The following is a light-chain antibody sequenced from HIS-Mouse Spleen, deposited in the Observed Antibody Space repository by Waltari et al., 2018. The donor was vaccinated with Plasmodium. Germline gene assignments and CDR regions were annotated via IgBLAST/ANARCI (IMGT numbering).Light chain of an antibody. Sequence: SYELTPPPSVSVSPGQTARITCSGDPLPTKYAYWYQQKSGQAPVLVTYADSKRPPGIPERFSGSSSGTMATLTISGAQVEDEADYYCYSTDSSGNHRVFGGGTKLTVL. CDR3: YSTDSSGNHRV. CDR2: ADS. CDR1: PLPTKY. J-gene: IGLJ3*02. V-gene: IGLV3-10*01.